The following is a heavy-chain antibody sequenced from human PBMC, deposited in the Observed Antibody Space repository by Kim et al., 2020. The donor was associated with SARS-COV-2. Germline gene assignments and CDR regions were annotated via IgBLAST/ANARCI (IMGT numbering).Heavy chain of an antibody. CDR3: ARGPFGEDYDSSGYYYYYYYMDV. CDR2: INPNSGGT. CDR1: GYTFTGYY. Sequence: ASVKVSCKASGYTFTGYYMHWVRQAPGQGLEWMGWINPNSGGTNYAQKFQGRVTMTRDTSISTAYMELSRLRSDDTAVYYCARGPFGEDYDSSGYYYYYYYMDVWGKGTTVTVSS. D-gene: IGHD3-22*01. V-gene: IGHV1-2*02. J-gene: IGHJ6*03.